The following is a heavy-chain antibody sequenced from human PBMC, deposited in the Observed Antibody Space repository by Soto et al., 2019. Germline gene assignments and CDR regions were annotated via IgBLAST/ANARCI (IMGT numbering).Heavy chain of an antibody. CDR3: VRPDSTGYYSH. Sequence: PGESLKISCKGSGYSFTNYWIGWVRQMPGKGLEWMGIINPADSDTRYSPSFQGQVIVSADKSISTAYLQRGSLKASDTAIYYCVRPDSTGYYSHWGQGTPVTVSS. D-gene: IGHD3-22*01. V-gene: IGHV5-51*01. CDR2: INPADSDT. CDR1: GYSFTNYW. J-gene: IGHJ4*02.